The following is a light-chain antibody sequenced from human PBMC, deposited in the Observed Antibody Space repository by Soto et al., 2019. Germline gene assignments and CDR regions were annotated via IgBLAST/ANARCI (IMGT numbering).Light chain of an antibody. J-gene: IGLJ2*01. CDR1: SSNIGNNA. Sequence: QSVLTQPPSVSEAPRQRVTISCSGSSSNIGNNAVNWYQQLPGKAPKLLIYYDDLLPSGVSDRFSGSKSGTSASLAISGLQSEDEAGYYCAAWDDSLNGLVFGGGTKVTVL. CDR2: YDD. V-gene: IGLV1-36*01. CDR3: AAWDDSLNGLV.